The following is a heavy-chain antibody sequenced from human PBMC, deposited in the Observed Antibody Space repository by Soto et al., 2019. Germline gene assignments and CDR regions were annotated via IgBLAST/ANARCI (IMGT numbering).Heavy chain of an antibody. V-gene: IGHV3-13*01. CDR1: GFTFTRYD. J-gene: IGHJ6*02. Sequence: GGSLRLSCAASGFTFTRYDMNWVRLTAGKGLEWVSSIGTDGDTYYVDSVKGRFTISRDDADNSLYLQMNSLGVEDTAIYYCARGRDALAVWGQGTTVTVSS. CDR3: ARGRDALAV. CDR2: IGTDGDT.